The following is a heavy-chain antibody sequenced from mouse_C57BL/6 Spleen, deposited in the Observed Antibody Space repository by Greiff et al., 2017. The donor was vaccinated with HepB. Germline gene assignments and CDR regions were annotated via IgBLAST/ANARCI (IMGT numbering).Heavy chain of an antibody. J-gene: IGHJ1*03. D-gene: IGHD1-1*01. V-gene: IGHV5-17*01. CDR2: ISSGSSTI. CDR1: GFTFSDYG. CDR3: ARNHYYYGSSYGYFDV. Sequence: EVHLVESGGGLVKPGGSLKLSCAASGFTFSDYGMHWVRQAPEKGLEWVAYISSGSSTIYYADTVKGRFTISRDNAKNTLFLQMTSLRSEDTAMYYCARNHYYYGSSYGYFDVWGTGTTVTVSS.